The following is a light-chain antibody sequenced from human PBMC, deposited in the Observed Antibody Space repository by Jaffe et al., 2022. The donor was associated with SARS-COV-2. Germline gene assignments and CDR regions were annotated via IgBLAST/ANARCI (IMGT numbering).Light chain of an antibody. CDR1: NSNIGSNY. J-gene: IGLJ2*01. CDR2: KND. V-gene: IGLV1-47*01. CDR3: AAWDGRLSGVI. Sequence: QSVLTQPPAASGTPGQTVIISCSGSNSNIGSNYVYWYQQLPGTAPKLLIYKNDQRHSGVTGRFSGSKSGTSASLAISGLRSEDEGDYYCAAWDGRLSGVIFGGGTKLTV.